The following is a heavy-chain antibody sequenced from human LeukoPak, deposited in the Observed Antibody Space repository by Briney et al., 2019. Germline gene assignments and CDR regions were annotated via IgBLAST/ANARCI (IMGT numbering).Heavy chain of an antibody. D-gene: IGHD6-13*01. CDR3: ARPPFSSSSYYFHY. V-gene: IGHV4-59*08. CDR2: IYYSGST. CDR1: GGSISSYY. Sequence: SETLSLTCTVSGGSISSYYWSWIRQPPGKGLEWIGYIYYSGSTNYNPSLKSRVTISVDTSKNQFSLKLSSVTAADTAVYYCARPPFSSSSYYFHYWGQGTLVTVSS. J-gene: IGHJ4*02.